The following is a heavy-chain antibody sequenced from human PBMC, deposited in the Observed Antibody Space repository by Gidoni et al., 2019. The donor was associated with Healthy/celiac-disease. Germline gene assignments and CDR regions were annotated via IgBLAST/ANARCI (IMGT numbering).Heavy chain of an antibody. Sequence: EVQLLESGGGLVQPGGSLRLSCAASGFTFSSYAMSWVRQAPGKGLEWVSAISGSGGSTYYADSVKGRFTISRDNSKNTLYLQMNSLRAEDTAVYYCAKFYYDFWSGYYKEKYYYYYMDVWGKGTTVTVSS. CDR2: ISGSGGST. D-gene: IGHD3-3*01. J-gene: IGHJ6*03. CDR1: GFTFSSYA. V-gene: IGHV3-23*01. CDR3: AKFYYDFWSGYYKEKYYYYYMDV.